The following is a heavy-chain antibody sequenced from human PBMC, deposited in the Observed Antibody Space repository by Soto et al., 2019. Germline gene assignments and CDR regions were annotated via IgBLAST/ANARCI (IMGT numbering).Heavy chain of an antibody. V-gene: IGHV1-46*01. J-gene: IGHJ5*02. CDR2: INPSGGST. CDR1: GYTFTSYY. Sequence: ASVKVSCKSSGYTFTSYYMHWVRQTPGQGLEWMGIINPSGGSTSYAQKFQGRVTMTRDTSTSTVYMELSSLRSEDTAVYYCARDRDDISTYNWFDPWGQGTLVTVSS. CDR3: ARDRDDISTYNWFDP. D-gene: IGHD3-9*01.